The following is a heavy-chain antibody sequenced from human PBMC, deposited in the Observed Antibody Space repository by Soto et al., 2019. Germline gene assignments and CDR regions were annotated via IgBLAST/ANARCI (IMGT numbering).Heavy chain of an antibody. D-gene: IGHD2-8*02. CDR1: GFIFNRYA. CDR2: ILYDGSKK. Sequence: SLRLSCAASGFIFNRYAMHWVRQAPGKGLEWVAGILYDGSKKYYADSVKGRFIIPRDNSKNMVYLEMSSRRVEDTAVYYCVREDTGSFDHWGQGT. J-gene: IGHJ4*02. CDR3: VREDTGSFDH. V-gene: IGHV3-30-3*01.